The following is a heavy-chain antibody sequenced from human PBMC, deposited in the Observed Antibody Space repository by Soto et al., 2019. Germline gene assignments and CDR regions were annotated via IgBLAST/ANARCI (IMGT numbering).Heavy chain of an antibody. D-gene: IGHD6-13*01. CDR3: AKDSRSRLPFDPEQQLALDAFDI. CDR1: GFTFDDYA. CDR2: ISWNSGSI. Sequence: GGSLRLSCAASGFTFDDYAMHWVRQAPGKGLEWVSGISWNSGSIGYADSVKGRFTISRDNAKNSLYLQMNSLRAEDTALYYCAKDSRSRLPFDPEQQLALDAFDIWGQGTMVTV. V-gene: IGHV3-9*01. J-gene: IGHJ3*02.